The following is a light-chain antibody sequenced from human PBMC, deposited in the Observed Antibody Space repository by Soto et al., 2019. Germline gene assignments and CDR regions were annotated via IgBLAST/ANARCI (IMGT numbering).Light chain of an antibody. J-gene: IGLJ3*02. V-gene: IGLV1-36*01. CDR1: NSNIGNNA. CDR3: AAWDNSLSGPL. CDR2: YDD. Sequence: QSVLTQPPSVSAAPGQRVTISCSGSNSNIGNNAVNWYQQLPGKAPKLLIHYDDRVPSGVSDRFSGSKSGTSASLAISALHSEDEADYYCAAWDNSLSGPLFGGGTKLTVL.